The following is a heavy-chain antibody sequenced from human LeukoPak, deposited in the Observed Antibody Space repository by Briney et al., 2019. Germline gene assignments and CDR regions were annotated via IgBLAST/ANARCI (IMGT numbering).Heavy chain of an antibody. V-gene: IGHV4-4*09. CDR2: IYTTGST. Sequence: SETLSLTCTVSGGSISTYYWAWIRQPPGKGLEWLGSIYTTGSTNYNPSLKSRVTISIDTSKSQFSLNLSSVTAADTAVYYCARQGGYFYGKYYFDYWGQGALVTVS. D-gene: IGHD3-22*01. CDR1: GGSISTYY. J-gene: IGHJ4*02. CDR3: ARQGGYFYGKYYFDY.